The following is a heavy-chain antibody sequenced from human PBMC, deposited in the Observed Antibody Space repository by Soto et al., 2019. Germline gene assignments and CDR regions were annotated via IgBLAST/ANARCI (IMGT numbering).Heavy chain of an antibody. Sequence: PGGSLRLSCAASGFTFSSYGMHWVRQAPGKGLEWVAVIWYDGSNKYYADSVKGRFTISRDNSKNTLYLQMNSLRAEDTAVYYCARDSPYYDFWSGYYSPLPFDYWGQGTLVTVSS. V-gene: IGHV3-33*01. CDR3: ARDSPYYDFWSGYYSPLPFDY. J-gene: IGHJ4*02. CDR2: IWYDGSNK. CDR1: GFTFSSYG. D-gene: IGHD3-3*01.